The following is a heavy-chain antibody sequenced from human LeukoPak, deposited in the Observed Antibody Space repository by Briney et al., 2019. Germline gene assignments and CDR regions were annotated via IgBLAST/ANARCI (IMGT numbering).Heavy chain of an antibody. J-gene: IGHJ4*02. D-gene: IGHD4-23*01. Sequence: SETLSLTCTVPGGSISSYYWSWIRQPPGKGLEWIGYIYYSGSTNHNPSLKSRVTISVDTSKNQFSLKLSSVTAADTAVYYCASQYGGNFDYWGQGTLVTVSS. CDR3: ASQYGGNFDY. V-gene: IGHV4-59*01. CDR2: IYYSGST. CDR1: GGSISSYY.